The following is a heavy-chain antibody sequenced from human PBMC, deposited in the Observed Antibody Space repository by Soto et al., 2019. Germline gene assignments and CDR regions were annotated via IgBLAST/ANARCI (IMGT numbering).Heavy chain of an antibody. D-gene: IGHD3-10*01. Sequence: ASVKVSCKASGYSFTSYGISWVRQAPRQRLEWMGWISSENGNTKYAHNLQGRVTMTTDTSTSTAYMELRSLRSDDTAVYYCVRQASMVRGINSPDYWGQGTLVTVS. CDR1: GYSFTSYG. V-gene: IGHV1-18*01. CDR2: ISSENGNT. CDR3: VRQASMVRGINSPDY. J-gene: IGHJ4*02.